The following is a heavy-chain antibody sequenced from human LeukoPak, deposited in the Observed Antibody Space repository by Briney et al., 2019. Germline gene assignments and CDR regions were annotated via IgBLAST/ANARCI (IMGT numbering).Heavy chain of an antibody. D-gene: IGHD2-15*01. CDR3: TRRGGVVYLDY. CDR2: IRSKAYGGTT. Sequence: GGSLRLPCAASGFAFSRQAMGWVRQAPGKGLEWVGFIRSKAYGGTTEYAASVKGRFTISRDDSKSIAYLQMNSLKTEDTAVYYCTRRGGVVYLDYWGQGTLVTVSS. J-gene: IGHJ4*02. CDR1: GFAFSRQA. V-gene: IGHV3-49*04.